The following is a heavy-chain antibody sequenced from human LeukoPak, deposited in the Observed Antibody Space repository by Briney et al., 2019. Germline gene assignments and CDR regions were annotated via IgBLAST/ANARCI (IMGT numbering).Heavy chain of an antibody. Sequence: GGSLRLSCAASGFTFSSYSMNWVRQAPGKGLEWVSSISSSSSYIYYADSVKGRFTISRDNAKNSLYLQMNSLRAEDTAVYYCARGLVARAVSGYGMDVWGQGTTVTVSS. CDR2: ISSSSSYI. J-gene: IGHJ6*02. CDR3: ARGLVARAVSGYGMDV. D-gene: IGHD5-12*01. V-gene: IGHV3-21*04. CDR1: GFTFSSYS.